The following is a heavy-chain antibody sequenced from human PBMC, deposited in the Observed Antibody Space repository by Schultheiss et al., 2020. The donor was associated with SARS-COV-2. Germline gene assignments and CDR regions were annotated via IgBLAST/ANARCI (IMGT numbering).Heavy chain of an antibody. Sequence: ETLSLTCAVSGGSISSSNWWSWVRQPPGKGLVWVSRINNDGSTTSYADSVKGRFTISRDNAKNSLYLQMNSLRAEDTAVYYCASYLLQWLVVYWGQGTLVTVSS. J-gene: IGHJ4*02. CDR2: INNDGSTT. V-gene: IGHV3-74*01. CDR3: ASYLLQWLVVY. D-gene: IGHD6-19*01. CDR1: GGSISSSNW.